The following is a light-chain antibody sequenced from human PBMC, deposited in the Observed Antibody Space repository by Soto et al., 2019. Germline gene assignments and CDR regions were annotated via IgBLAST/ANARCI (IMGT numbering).Light chain of an antibody. J-gene: IGLJ2*01. Sequence: QSALTQPRSVSWSPGQSVTISCTVTSSDVGGYNYVSWYQQHPGKAPKLMIYDVSKRPSGVPDRFSGSKSGNTASLTISGLQAEDEADYYCCSYAGSYTVVFGGGTK. CDR3: CSYAGSYTVV. V-gene: IGLV2-11*01. CDR2: DVS. CDR1: SSDVGGYNY.